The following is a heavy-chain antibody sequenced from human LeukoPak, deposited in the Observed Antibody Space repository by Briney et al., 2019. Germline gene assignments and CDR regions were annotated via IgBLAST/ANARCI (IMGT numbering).Heavy chain of an antibody. CDR1: GGTFSSYA. D-gene: IGHD3-16*01. J-gene: IGHJ3*02. Sequence: VASVKVSCKASGGTFSSYAISWVRQAPGQGLELMGGIIPIFGTANYAQKFQGRVTITADESTSTAYMELSSLRSEDTAVYYCAAKSWGSGAFDIWGQGTMVTVSS. CDR2: IIPIFGTA. CDR3: AAKSWGSGAFDI. V-gene: IGHV1-69*13.